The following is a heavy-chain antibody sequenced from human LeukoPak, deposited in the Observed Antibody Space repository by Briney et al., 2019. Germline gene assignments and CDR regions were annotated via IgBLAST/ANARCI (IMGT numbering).Heavy chain of an antibody. CDR3: AREGIAVAGTRVGPSYFDY. CDR1: GFTFSSYW. CDR2: IKQDGSEK. J-gene: IGHJ4*02. Sequence: EAGGSLRLSCAASGFTFSSYWMSWVRQAPGKGLEWVANIKQDGSEKYYVDSVKGRFTISRDNSKNTLYLQMNSLRAEDTAVYYCAREGIAVAGTRVGPSYFDYWGQGTLVTVSS. D-gene: IGHD6-19*01. V-gene: IGHV3-7*01.